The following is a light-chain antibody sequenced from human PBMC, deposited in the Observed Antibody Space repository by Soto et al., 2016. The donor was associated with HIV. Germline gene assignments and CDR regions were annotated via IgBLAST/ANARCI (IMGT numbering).Light chain of an antibody. Sequence: GDRVTITCRASRDIGSALAWYQQKPGKGPRLLIYDASSLESGVPSRFRGGGSGKDFSLIISSLQPEDFATYHCQQFNNYPITFGQGTRLEIK. CDR3: QQFNNYPIT. J-gene: IGKJ5*01. V-gene: IGKV1D-13*01. CDR2: DAS. CDR1: RDIGSA.